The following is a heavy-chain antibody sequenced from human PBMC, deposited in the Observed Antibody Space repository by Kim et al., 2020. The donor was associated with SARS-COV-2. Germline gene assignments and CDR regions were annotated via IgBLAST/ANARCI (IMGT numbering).Heavy chain of an antibody. V-gene: IGHV5-10-1*01. D-gene: IGHD1-20*01. CDR3: ARRITGSSDY. Sequence: GESLKISCNGSGYSFTSYWISWVRQMPGKGLEWMGRIDPSDSYTKYSPSFQGHVTISADKSISTAYLQWSSLKASDTAMYYCARRITGSSDYWGQGTLVTVSS. CDR2: IDPSDSYT. J-gene: IGHJ4*02. CDR1: GYSFTSYW.